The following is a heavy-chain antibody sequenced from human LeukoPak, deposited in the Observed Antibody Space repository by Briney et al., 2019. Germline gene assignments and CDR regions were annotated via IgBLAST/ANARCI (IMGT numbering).Heavy chain of an antibody. Sequence: ASVKVSCKSSGYTFTGYYMHWVRQAPGQGLEWMGWINSNSGGVHYAQNFQGRVTMTRDTSISTAYMDLTRLRYDDTAVYFCARYLAAPYDAFDIWGQGTMVTVSS. CDR1: GYTFTGYY. V-gene: IGHV1-2*02. CDR3: ARYLAAPYDAFDI. D-gene: IGHD2-15*01. J-gene: IGHJ3*02. CDR2: INSNSGGV.